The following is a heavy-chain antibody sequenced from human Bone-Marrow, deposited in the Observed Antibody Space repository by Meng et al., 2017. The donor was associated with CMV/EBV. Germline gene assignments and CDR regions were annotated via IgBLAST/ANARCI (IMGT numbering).Heavy chain of an antibody. D-gene: IGHD2-15*01. CDR1: GDSISSSSYY. CDR3: ARGHEYCSGGSCYANNWFDP. J-gene: IGHJ5*02. CDR2: IYYSGST. V-gene: IGHV4-39*07. Sequence: SETLSLTCTVSGDSISSSSYYWGWIRQPPGKGLEWIGSIYYSGSTYYNPSLKSRVTISVDTSKNQFSLKLSSVTAADTAVYYCARGHEYCSGGSCYANNWFDPWGQGTLVTVSS.